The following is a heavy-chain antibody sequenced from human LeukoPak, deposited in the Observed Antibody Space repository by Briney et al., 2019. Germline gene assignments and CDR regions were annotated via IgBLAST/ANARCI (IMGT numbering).Heavy chain of an antibody. J-gene: IGHJ3*02. Sequence: PGGSLRLSCAASGFTFSSYAMHWVRQAPGKGLEWVAVISYDGSNKYYADFVKGRFTIPRDNSKNTLYLQMNSLRAEDTAVYYCARAGLRYSSSSSDAFDIWGQGTMVTVSS. D-gene: IGHD6-6*01. CDR2: ISYDGSNK. CDR3: ARAGLRYSSSSSDAFDI. V-gene: IGHV3-30-3*01. CDR1: GFTFSSYA.